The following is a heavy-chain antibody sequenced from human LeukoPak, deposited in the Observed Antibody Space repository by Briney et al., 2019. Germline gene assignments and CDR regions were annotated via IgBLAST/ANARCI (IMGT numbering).Heavy chain of an antibody. CDR2: IDPKSGGT. J-gene: IGHJ4*02. D-gene: IGHD3-3*01. Sequence: ASVKVSCKASGYTFTDYYIHWVRQAPGQGLEWMGWIDPKSGGTSYAQKFQGRVTMTRDTSISTAYMELSGLSSDDTAVFYCTRLFLERSQNHDYWGQGTLVTVSS. V-gene: IGHV1-2*02. CDR1: GYTFTDYY. CDR3: TRLFLERSQNHDY.